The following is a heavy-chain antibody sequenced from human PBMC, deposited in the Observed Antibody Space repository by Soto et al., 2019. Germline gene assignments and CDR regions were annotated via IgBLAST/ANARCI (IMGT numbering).Heavy chain of an antibody. CDR1: GYTFTSYA. J-gene: IGHJ6*02. CDR3: ARMNYYDSSGYYYRVNYYGMDV. CDR2: INAGNGNT. V-gene: IGHV1-3*01. D-gene: IGHD3-22*01. Sequence: ASVKVSCKASGYTFTSYAMHWVRQAPGQRLERMGWINAGNGNTKYSQKFQGRVTITRDTSASTAYMDLSSLRSEDTAVYYCARMNYYDSSGYYYRVNYYGMDVWGQGTTVTVSS.